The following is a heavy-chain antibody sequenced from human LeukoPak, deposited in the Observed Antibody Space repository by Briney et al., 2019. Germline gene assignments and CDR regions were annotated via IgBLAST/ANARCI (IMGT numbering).Heavy chain of an antibody. Sequence: NPSATLSLTCTVSGGSISSYSRSWIRQPAGKGLECIGRIYSSGGTNYNPSLKSRVTMSVDTSKNQFSLKLSSVTAADTAVYYCARVSSWSPGYYMDVWGKGTTVTVSS. V-gene: IGHV4-4*07. D-gene: IGHD6-13*01. CDR2: IYSSGGT. CDR1: GGSISSYS. CDR3: ARVSSWSPGYYMDV. J-gene: IGHJ6*03.